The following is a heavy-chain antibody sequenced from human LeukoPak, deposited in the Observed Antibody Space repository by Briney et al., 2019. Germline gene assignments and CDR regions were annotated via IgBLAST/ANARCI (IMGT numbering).Heavy chain of an antibody. J-gene: IGHJ4*02. CDR2: ISYDGSNK. D-gene: IGHD3-10*01. CDR3: ARDQTVRGVLHY. Sequence: GGSLRLSCAASAFTFSSYGMHWVRQAPGKGLEWVAVISYDGSNKYYADSVKGRFTISRDNSKNTLYLQMNSLRAEDTAVYYCARDQTVRGVLHYWGQGTLVTVSS. CDR1: AFTFSSYG. V-gene: IGHV3-30*19.